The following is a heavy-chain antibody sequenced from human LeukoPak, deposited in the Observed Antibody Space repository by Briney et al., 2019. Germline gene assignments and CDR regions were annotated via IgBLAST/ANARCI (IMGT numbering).Heavy chain of an antibody. CDR2: ISSSSSYI. Sequence: GGSLRLSCAASGFTFSGYSMNWVRQAPGKGLEWVSSISSSSSYIYYADSVKGRFTISRDNAKNSLYLQMNSLRAEDTAVYYCARGSLWFGELSPGDVWGKGTTVTVSS. D-gene: IGHD3-10*01. J-gene: IGHJ6*04. CDR1: GFTFSGYS. V-gene: IGHV3-21*01. CDR3: ARGSLWFGELSPGDV.